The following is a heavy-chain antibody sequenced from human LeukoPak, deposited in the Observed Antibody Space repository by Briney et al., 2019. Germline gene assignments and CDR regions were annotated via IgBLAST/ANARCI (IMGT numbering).Heavy chain of an antibody. J-gene: IGHJ4*02. CDR2: ISDSSTYI. V-gene: IGHV3-21*04. CDR1: GFTFSSYS. Sequence: GGSLRLSCAASGFTFSSYSMTWVRQAPGKGLEWVSSISDSSTYIYYTDSVKGRFTISRDNAKNSLYLQMNSLRADDAAVYYCAREPTSMGSEYWGEGTLVTDSS. CDR3: AREPTSMGSEY. D-gene: IGHD5-18*01.